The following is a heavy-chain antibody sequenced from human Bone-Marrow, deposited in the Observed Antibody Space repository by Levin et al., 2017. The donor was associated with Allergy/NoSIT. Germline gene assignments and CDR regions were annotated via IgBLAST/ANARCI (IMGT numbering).Heavy chain of an antibody. J-gene: IGHJ5*02. D-gene: IGHD6-13*01. CDR3: ARGTIIAAAGTGVWFDP. CDR1: GGSFSGYY. CDR2: INHSGST. Sequence: SETLSLTCAVYGGSFSGYYWSWIRQPPGKGLEWIGEINHSGSTNYNPSLKSRVTISVDTSKNQFSLKLSSVTAADTAVYYCARGTIIAAAGTGVWFDPWGQGTLVTVSS. V-gene: IGHV4-34*01.